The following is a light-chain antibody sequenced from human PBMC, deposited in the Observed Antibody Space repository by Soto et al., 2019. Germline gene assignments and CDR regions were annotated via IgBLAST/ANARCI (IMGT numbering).Light chain of an antibody. V-gene: IGLV2-8*01. CDR1: SSDIGGYNF. CDR2: EVN. J-gene: IGLJ3*02. Sequence: QSVLTQPPSASGSPGQSVTISCTGTSSDIGGYNFVSWYQQHPGKAPKLIIYEVNKRPSGVPDRFSGSKSGNTASLTVSGRQADEEGDYYCSSYAGTNNMGVFGAGTKLTVL. CDR3: SSYAGTNNMGV.